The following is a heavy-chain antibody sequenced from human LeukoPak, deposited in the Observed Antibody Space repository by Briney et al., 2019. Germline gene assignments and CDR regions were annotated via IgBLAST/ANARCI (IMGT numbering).Heavy chain of an antibody. D-gene: IGHD3-16*02. CDR2: ISGSGGST. CDR3: AKARRPPELSLYPFDY. Sequence: GGSLRLSCAASGFTFSSYAMGWVRQAPGKGLEWVSAISGSGGSTYYADSVKGRFTISRDNSKNTLYLQMNSLRAEDTAVYYYAKARRPPELSLYPFDYWGQGTLVTVSS. V-gene: IGHV3-23*01. CDR1: GFTFSSYA. J-gene: IGHJ4*02.